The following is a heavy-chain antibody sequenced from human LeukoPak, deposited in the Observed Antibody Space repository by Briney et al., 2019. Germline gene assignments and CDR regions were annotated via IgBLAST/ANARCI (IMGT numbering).Heavy chain of an antibody. Sequence: GLSVKISCQGSGYSFTNYWIAWARQMTGKGMDWMGIIYPGDSYTNYSPPFQGQVTISADKSISTAYLQWSSLKASDTAMYYCARSGQGDGYHYFDYWGQGTLVTVSS. D-gene: IGHD5-24*01. J-gene: IGHJ4*02. CDR1: GYSFTNYW. V-gene: IGHV5-51*01. CDR3: ARSGQGDGYHYFDY. CDR2: IYPGDSYT.